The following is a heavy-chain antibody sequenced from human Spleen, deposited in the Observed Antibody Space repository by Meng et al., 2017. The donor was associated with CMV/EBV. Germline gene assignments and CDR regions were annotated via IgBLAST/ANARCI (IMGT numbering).Heavy chain of an antibody. V-gene: IGHV4-59*01. CDR2: IYYSGST. D-gene: IGHD3-10*01. Sequence: LALTCTRVGGSISSYYWSWIRQPPGKGLEWIGYIYYSGSTNYNPSLKSRVTISVDTSKNQFSLKLSSVTAADTAVYYCAAGSGSYGDYWGQGTLVTVSS. CDR3: AAGSGSYGDY. CDR1: GGSISSYY. J-gene: IGHJ4*02.